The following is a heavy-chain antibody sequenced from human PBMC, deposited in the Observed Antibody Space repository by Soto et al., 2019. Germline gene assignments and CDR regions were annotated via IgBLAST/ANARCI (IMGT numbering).Heavy chain of an antibody. CDR2: MYPGDSDT. CDR3: ARQLKDYGDYIDY. CDR1: GYSFTNYW. D-gene: IGHD4-17*01. Sequence: PGESLKISCKASGYSFTNYWIGWVRQMPGKGLELMGIMYPGDSDTRYSPSFQGQVTISADKSISTAYLQWSSLKASDTAMYYCARQLKDYGDYIDYWGQGTLVTVSS. J-gene: IGHJ4*02. V-gene: IGHV5-51*01.